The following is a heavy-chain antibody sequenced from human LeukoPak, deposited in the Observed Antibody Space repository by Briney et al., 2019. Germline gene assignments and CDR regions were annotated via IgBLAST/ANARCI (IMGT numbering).Heavy chain of an antibody. Sequence: PGGSLRLSCAASGFTFSSNYMSRVRQAPGKGLEWVSVIYSGGSTYYADSVKGRFTISRDNSKNTLYLQMNSLRAEDTAVYYCARERDYGDTWYFDYWGQGTLVTVSS. CDR2: IYSGGST. J-gene: IGHJ4*02. CDR3: ARERDYGDTWYFDY. CDR1: GFTFSSNY. V-gene: IGHV3-53*01. D-gene: IGHD4-17*01.